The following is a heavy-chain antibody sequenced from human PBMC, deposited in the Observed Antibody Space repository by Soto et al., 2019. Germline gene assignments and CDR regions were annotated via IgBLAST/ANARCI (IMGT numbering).Heavy chain of an antibody. J-gene: IGHJ5*02. CDR2: INHSGST. V-gene: IGHV4-34*01. D-gene: IGHD6-13*01. Sequence: SETLSLTCAVYGGSFSGYYWSWIRQPPGKGLEWIGEINHSGSTNYNPSLKSRVTISVDTSKNQFSLKLSSVTAADTAVYYCARSSSWYFDPWGQGTLVTVSS. CDR1: GGSFSGYY. CDR3: ARSSSWYFDP.